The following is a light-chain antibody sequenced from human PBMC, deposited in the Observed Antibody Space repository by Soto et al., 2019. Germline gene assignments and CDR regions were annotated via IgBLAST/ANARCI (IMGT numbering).Light chain of an antibody. CDR2: WAS. V-gene: IGKV4-1*01. Sequence: DIVLTQSPDSLAVSLGERATINCKSSQSALYSPNNKNYVAGYQQKPGQPPKLLVYWASTRESGVPDRFSGSGSGTDFTLTIRSLQAEDAAVCSCHQSNSAPQTFGQGTKVEIK. CDR3: HQSNSAPQT. CDR1: QSALYSPNNKNY. J-gene: IGKJ1*01.